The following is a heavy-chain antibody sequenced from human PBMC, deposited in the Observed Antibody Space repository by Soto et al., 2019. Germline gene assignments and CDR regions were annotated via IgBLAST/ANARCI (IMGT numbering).Heavy chain of an antibody. Sequence: QVQLVESGGGVVQPGRSLRLSCAASGFTFSSYAMHWVRQAPGKGLEWVAVISYDGSNKYYADSVKGRFTISRDNSKNTLYLQMNSLRAEDTAVYYCAGDRYGGNYFDQWGQGTLVTASS. CDR3: AGDRYGGNYFDQ. CDR2: ISYDGSNK. V-gene: IGHV3-30-3*01. J-gene: IGHJ4*02. CDR1: GFTFSSYA. D-gene: IGHD2-15*01.